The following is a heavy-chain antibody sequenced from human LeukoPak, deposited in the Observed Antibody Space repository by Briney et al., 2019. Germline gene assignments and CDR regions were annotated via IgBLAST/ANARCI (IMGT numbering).Heavy chain of an antibody. D-gene: IGHD3-22*01. V-gene: IGHV5-51*01. J-gene: IGHJ4*02. Sequence: GESLKISCKGSGYSFTSNWIGWVRQMPGKGLEWMGIFYPGDSDTTYSPSFQGQVTLSADKSISTAYLQWSSLEASDTAIYYCARLLYYDSSRFFDYWGQGTLVTVSS. CDR2: FYPGDSDT. CDR3: ARLLYYDSSRFFDY. CDR1: GYSFTSNW.